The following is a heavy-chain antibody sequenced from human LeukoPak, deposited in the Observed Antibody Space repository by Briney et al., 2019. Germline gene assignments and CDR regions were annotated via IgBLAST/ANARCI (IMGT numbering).Heavy chain of an antibody. J-gene: IGHJ4*02. CDR1: GYTFTSYG. CDR3: ASGRFGELSFDY. CDR2: ISAYNGNT. D-gene: IGHD3-10*01. Sequence: ASVKVSCKASGYTFTSYGISWVRQAPGQGLEWMGWISAYNGNTNYAQKLEGRVTMTTDTSTSTAYMELRSLRSDDPAVYYCASGRFGELSFDYWGQGTLVTVSS. V-gene: IGHV1-18*01.